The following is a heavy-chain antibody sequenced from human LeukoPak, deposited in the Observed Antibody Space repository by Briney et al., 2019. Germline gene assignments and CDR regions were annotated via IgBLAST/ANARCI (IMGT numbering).Heavy chain of an antibody. J-gene: IGHJ4*02. CDR3: ARGPYYYDSSGYYYFDY. Sequence: SSVKVSCKGSGGSFSGYVSSWLRQAPGQGLEWMGGIIPIFGTANYAQKFQGRVTITTDESTSTAYMELSSLRSEDTAVHYCARGPYYYDSSGYYYFDYWGQGTLVTVSS. V-gene: IGHV1-69*05. CDR1: GGSFSGYV. CDR2: IIPIFGTA. D-gene: IGHD3-22*01.